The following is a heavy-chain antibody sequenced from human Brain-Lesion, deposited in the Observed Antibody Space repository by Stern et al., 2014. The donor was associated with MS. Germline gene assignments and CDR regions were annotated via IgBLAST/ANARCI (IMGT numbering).Heavy chain of an antibody. CDR2: IFNSGST. D-gene: IGHD2-2*01. J-gene: IGHJ6*02. V-gene: IGHV4-61*02. CDR1: GGSISSGGYY. Sequence: VQLVESGPGLVKPSQTLSLSCTVSGGSISSGGYYWSWIRQPAGEGLEWIGRIFNSGSTSYNPSLKSRVTLSIDTSKNQSSLRLNSMTAADTAVYYCARGRVVPGFQYYATDVWGQGTTVIVSS. CDR3: ARGRVVPGFQYYATDV.